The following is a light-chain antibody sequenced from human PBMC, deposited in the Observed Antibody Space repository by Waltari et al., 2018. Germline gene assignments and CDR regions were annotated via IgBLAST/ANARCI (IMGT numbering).Light chain of an antibody. CDR3: SSFTNSNTWV. J-gene: IGLJ3*02. CDR1: SSDVGSFNR. V-gene: IGLV2-18*02. CDR2: EVT. Sequence: QSALTQPPSVSGSPGQSVTIPCPGTSSDVGSFNRVSWYQQPPGPAPKLIIYEVTYRPSGVPDRFSGSRSGNTASLTISGLQAEDEADYYCSSFTNSNTWVFGGGTKLTVL.